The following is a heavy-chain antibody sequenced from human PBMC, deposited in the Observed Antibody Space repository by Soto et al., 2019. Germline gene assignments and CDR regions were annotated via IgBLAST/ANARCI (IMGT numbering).Heavy chain of an antibody. D-gene: IGHD6-13*01. CDR1: GFTFSDYY. J-gene: IGHJ4*02. CDR3: ARYRSSSPLDY. CDR2: ISSSSSYT. V-gene: IGHV3-11*06. Sequence: VGLLILSCGASGFTFSDYYLSCIRQAPGKGLEWVSYISSSSSYTNYADSVKGRFTISRDNAKNSLYLQMNSMRAEDTAVYYCARYRSSSPLDYWGQGTLVTSPQ.